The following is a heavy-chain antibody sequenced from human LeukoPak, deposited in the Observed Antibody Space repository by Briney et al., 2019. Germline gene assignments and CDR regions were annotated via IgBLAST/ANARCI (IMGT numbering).Heavy chain of an antibody. CDR3: AVYGDFESY. V-gene: IGHV3-43D*03. J-gene: IGHJ4*02. CDR1: GFTFDDYA. Sequence: TGGSLRLSCAASGFTFDDYAMHWVRQAPGKGLEWVSLISWDGGSTYYADSVRGRFTISRDNSKNSLYLQMNSLRAEDTALYYCAVYGDFESYWGQGTLVTVSS. D-gene: IGHD4-17*01. CDR2: ISWDGGST.